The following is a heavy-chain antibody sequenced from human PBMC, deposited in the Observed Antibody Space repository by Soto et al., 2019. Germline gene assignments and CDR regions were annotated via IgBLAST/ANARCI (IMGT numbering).Heavy chain of an antibody. CDR1: GYTFTSYA. CDR3: AIDGFLEWLFLAFDI. Sequence: ASVKVSCKASGYTFTSYAMHWVRQAPGQRLEWMGWINAGNGNTKYSQKFQGRVTITRDTSASTAYMALSSLRSEDTAVYYCAIDGFLEWLFLAFDIWGQGTMVTVSS. D-gene: IGHD3-3*01. V-gene: IGHV1-3*01. CDR2: INAGNGNT. J-gene: IGHJ3*02.